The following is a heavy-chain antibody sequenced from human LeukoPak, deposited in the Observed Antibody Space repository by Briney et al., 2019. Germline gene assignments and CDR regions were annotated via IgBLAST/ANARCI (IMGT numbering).Heavy chain of an antibody. V-gene: IGHV4-59*01. CDR2: IYYSGST. CDR1: GGSITSYY. Sequence: PSETLSLTCTVSGGSITSYYWSWIRQPPGKGLEWIGQIYYSGSTNYNPSLKSRVTISLDTSKNQFSLKLSSVTAADTAVYYCARAMGGAGTVTDCWGQGTLVTASS. D-gene: IGHD6-13*01. J-gene: IGHJ4*02. CDR3: ARAMGGAGTVTDC.